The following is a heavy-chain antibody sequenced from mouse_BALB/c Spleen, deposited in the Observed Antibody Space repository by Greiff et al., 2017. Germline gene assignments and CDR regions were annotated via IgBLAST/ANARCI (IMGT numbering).Heavy chain of an antibody. CDR2: ISYSGST. Sequence: DVKLQESGPGLVKPSQSLSLTCTVTGYSITSDYAWNWIRQFPGNKLEWMGYISYSGSTSYNPSLKSRISITRDTSKNQFFLQLNSVTTEDTATYYCARSNFDYWGQGTTLTVSS. CDR3: ARSNFDY. V-gene: IGHV3-2*02. J-gene: IGHJ2*01. CDR1: GYSITSDYA.